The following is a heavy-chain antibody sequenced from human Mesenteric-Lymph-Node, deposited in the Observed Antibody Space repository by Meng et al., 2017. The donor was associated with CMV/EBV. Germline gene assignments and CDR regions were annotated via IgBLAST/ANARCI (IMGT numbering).Heavy chain of an antibody. CDR3: ARDREYSSGWFDY. CDR1: GDSVSSNSAA. CDR2: TYYRSKWYN. J-gene: IGHJ4*02. Sequence: ETLSLTCAISGDSVSSNSAAWNWTRQSPSRGLEWLRRTYYRSKWYNDYAVSVKSRITINPDTSKNQFSLQLNSVTPGGTAVYYCARDREYSSGWFDYWGQGAQVTVSS. D-gene: IGHD6-19*01. V-gene: IGHV6-1*01.